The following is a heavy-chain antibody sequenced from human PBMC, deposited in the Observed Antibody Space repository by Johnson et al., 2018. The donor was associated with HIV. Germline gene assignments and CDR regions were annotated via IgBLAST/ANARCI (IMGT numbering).Heavy chain of an antibody. CDR1: TFTFDDDA. CDR3: ARAPHPQWQWLPPGAFDI. D-gene: IGHD6-19*01. V-gene: IGHV3-9*01. Sequence: VQLVESGGGFVQPDRSLRLSCTASTFTFDDDAMHWVRQAPGKGLEWVSGISWNSDIIGYADAVKGRFSISRDNAKNSLYLQMNSLRTQDTALYYCARAPHPQWQWLPPGAFDIWGQGTMVTVSS. CDR2: ISWNSDII. J-gene: IGHJ3*02.